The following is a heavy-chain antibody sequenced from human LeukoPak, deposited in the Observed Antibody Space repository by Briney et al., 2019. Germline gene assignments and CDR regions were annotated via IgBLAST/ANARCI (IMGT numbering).Heavy chain of an antibody. D-gene: IGHD2-2*01. CDR2: IYYSGST. Sequence: PSETLSLTCTVSGGSISSYYWSWIRQPPGKGLEWIGYIYYSGSTNYNPSLKSRVTISVDTSKNQFSLKLSSVTAADSAIYYCARGTSSSINFDYWGQGTLVTVSS. CDR3: ARGTSSSINFDY. J-gene: IGHJ4*02. V-gene: IGHV4-59*01. CDR1: GGSISSYY.